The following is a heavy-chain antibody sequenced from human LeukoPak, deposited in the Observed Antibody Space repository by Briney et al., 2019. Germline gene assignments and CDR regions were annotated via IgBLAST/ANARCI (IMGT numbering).Heavy chain of an antibody. CDR1: GLIFSGSW. D-gene: IGHD2-21*01. CDR3: ARDFAYKKFDY. CDR2: INPDGNKK. V-gene: IGHV3-7*03. Sequence: PGGSLRLSCAASGLIFSGSWMNWVRQAPGKGLEWVATINPDGNKKGVADSVRGRFTISRGDAENSLYLQMNSLRAEDTAVYYCARDFAYKKFDYWGQGTLVTVSS. J-gene: IGHJ4*02.